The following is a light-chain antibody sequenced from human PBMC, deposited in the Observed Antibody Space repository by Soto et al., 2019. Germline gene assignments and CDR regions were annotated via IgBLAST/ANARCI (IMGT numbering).Light chain of an antibody. CDR1: NIERKS. V-gene: IGLV3-21*04. J-gene: IGLJ2*01. CDR2: YDN. Sequence: SYELTQPPSVSVAPGKTARITCGGDNIERKSVHWYQQKPGQAPVLVIYYDNDRPSGIPERFSGSNSGSTATLTISRVEAGDEADYYWQVWDTTSDHVVFGGGTQLTVL. CDR3: QVWDTTSDHVV.